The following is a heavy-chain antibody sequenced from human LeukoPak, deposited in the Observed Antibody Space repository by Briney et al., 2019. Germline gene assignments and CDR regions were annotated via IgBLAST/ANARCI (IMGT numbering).Heavy chain of an antibody. Sequence: SETLSLTCAVYGGSFSGYYWSWIRQPPGKGLEWIGEINHSGSTNYNPSLKSRVTISVDTSKNQFSLKLSSVTAADTAVYYCARHRYSSGWYGYFDYWGQGTLVTVSS. CDR3: ARHRYSSGWYGYFDY. V-gene: IGHV4-34*01. CDR1: GGSFSGYY. CDR2: INHSGST. D-gene: IGHD6-19*01. J-gene: IGHJ4*02.